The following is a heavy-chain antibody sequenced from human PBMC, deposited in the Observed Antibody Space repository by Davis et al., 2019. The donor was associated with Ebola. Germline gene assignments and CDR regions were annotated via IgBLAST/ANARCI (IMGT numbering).Heavy chain of an antibody. CDR2: IRSKANSYAT. CDR1: GFSFSGPA. CDR3: TRQWGIADDY. V-gene: IGHV3-73*01. Sequence: GGSLRLSCAASGFSFSGPAMHWVRQASGKGLEWVGRIRSKANSYATAYAASVKGRFTISRDDSKNTAYLQMNSLKTEDTAVYYCTRQWGIADDYWGQGTLVTVSS. D-gene: IGHD6-13*01. J-gene: IGHJ4*02.